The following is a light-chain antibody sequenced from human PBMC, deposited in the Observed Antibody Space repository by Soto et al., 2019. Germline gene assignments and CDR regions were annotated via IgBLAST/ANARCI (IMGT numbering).Light chain of an antibody. V-gene: IGKV1-39*01. J-gene: IGKJ1*01. CDR2: TAS. CDR1: ERISDY. CDR3: KQTNTAAWR. Sequence: DIQMTQSPSSLSASVGDRVTISCRASERISDYLAWYQQKPGKAPKLLINTASSLRSGVPSRFSGIGSETDFPLTIDRLLSEYFAAYCCKQTNTAAWRCGQGTKVEIK.